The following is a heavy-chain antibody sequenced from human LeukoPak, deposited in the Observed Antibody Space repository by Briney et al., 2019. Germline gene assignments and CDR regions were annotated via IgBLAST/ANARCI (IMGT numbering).Heavy chain of an antibody. D-gene: IGHD6-19*01. CDR1: GFTVSDNY. Sequence: GGSLRLSCAASGFTVSDNYMSWVRRAPGKGLEWVSIIYSAGNTYYADSVKGRFTISGDISKNTLYLQMNSLRAEDTAVYYCARVHGSGWFFDYWGQGTLVTVSS. V-gene: IGHV3-53*01. CDR3: ARVHGSGWFFDY. CDR2: IYSAGNT. J-gene: IGHJ4*02.